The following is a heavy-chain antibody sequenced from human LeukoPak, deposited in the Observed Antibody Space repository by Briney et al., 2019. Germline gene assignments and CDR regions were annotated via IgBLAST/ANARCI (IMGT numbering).Heavy chain of an antibody. J-gene: IGHJ4*02. CDR3: ARTYPDCDY. D-gene: IGHD2-21*02. V-gene: IGHV4-39*01. CDR1: GGSISSGSYY. CDR2: IHYSGST. Sequence: SETLSLTCTVSGGSISSGSYYWSWIRQPAGKGLEWLGNIHYSGSTYYNPSLQSRVTLSVDTSKNQFSLKLTSVTATDTAVYYCARTYPDCDYWGQGTLVTVSS.